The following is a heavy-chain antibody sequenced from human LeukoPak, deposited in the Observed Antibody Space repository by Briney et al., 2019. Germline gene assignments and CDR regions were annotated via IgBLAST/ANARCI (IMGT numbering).Heavy chain of an antibody. CDR1: GFAFSSFA. Sequence: GGSLRLSCAASGFAFSSFAMSWVRQAPGKGLEWVSGISDSGGSTYYADSVKGRFTISRDNSKNTLYLQMNSLRAEDTAVYYCAKDRILSKRITMVRGVLGNFDYWGQGTLVTVSS. CDR2: ISDSGGST. V-gene: IGHV3-23*01. J-gene: IGHJ4*02. CDR3: AKDRILSKRITMVRGVLGNFDY. D-gene: IGHD3-10*01.